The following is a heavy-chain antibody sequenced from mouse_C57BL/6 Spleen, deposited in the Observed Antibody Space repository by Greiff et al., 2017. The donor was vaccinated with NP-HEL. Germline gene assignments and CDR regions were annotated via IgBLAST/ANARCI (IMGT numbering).Heavy chain of an antibody. CDR2: ISYDGSN. CDR1: GYSITSGYY. D-gene: IGHD1-1*01. CDR3: ARDQTTVSAMDY. Sequence: EVQLQESGPGLVKPSQSLSLTCSVTGYSITSGYYWNWIRQFPGNKLEWMGYISYDGSNNYNPSLKNRISITRDTSKNQFFLKLNSVTTEDTATYYCARDQTTVSAMDYWGQGTSVTVSS. J-gene: IGHJ4*01. V-gene: IGHV3-6*01.